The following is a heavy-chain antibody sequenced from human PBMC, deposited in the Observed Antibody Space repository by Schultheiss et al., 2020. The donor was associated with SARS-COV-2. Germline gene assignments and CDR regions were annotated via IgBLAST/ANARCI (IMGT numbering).Heavy chain of an antibody. CDR3: ARGPRRYYGMDV. J-gene: IGHJ6*02. Sequence: GGSLRLSCAASGFTFSSYWMSWVRQAPGKGLEWVANIKQDGSEKYYADSVKGRFTISRDNSKNTLYLQMNSLRAEDTAVYYCARGPRRYYGMDVWGQGTTVTVSS. CDR1: GFTFSSYW. CDR2: IKQDGSEK. V-gene: IGHV3-7*01.